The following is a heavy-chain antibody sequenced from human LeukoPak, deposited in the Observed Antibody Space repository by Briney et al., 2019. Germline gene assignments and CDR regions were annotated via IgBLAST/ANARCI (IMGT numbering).Heavy chain of an antibody. Sequence: ASVKVSCKASGYTFTAYYMHWVRQAPGQGLEWIGCIGPTGNTVYVQKFQGRVTVTRDTSINTVYMEVNSLRSDDTAVYSCAGGPFGGLKYFDDGGQGPLATVPS. CDR1: GYTFTAYY. D-gene: IGHD3-16*01. J-gene: IGHJ4*02. CDR3: AGGPFGGLKYFDD. CDR2: IGPTGNT. V-gene: IGHV1-2*02.